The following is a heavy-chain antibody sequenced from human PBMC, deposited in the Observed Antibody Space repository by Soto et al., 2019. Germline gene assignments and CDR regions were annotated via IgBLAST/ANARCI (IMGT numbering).Heavy chain of an antibody. CDR3: TRHCLGVRGVTTMDV. Sequence: SETLSLTCTVSGGSIGGSNYFWGWIRQSPGTGLEWLGTIYSSGSTYYNPSLKSRITMSFDTSKNQFSLNLGSVTAAATAVYYCTRHCLGVRGVTTMDVWGPGTTVTVSS. CDR2: IYSSGST. V-gene: IGHV4-39*01. D-gene: IGHD3-10*01. J-gene: IGHJ6*02. CDR1: GGSIGGSNYF.